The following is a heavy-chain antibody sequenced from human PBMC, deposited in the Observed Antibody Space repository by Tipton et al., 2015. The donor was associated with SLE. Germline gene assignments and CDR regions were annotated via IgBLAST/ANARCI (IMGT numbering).Heavy chain of an antibody. J-gene: IGHJ4*02. CDR2: INHSGST. Sequence: TLSLTCTVSGGSISSSSYYWGWIRQPPGQWLEWIGEINHSGSTNYNPSLTSRVPISVDTSKNPFSLKLSSVTAADTAGYYCARGWYSSSGGGYYIDYWGQGTLVTVSS. CDR1: GGSISSSSYY. D-gene: IGHD6-13*01. CDR3: ARGWYSSSGGGYYIDY. V-gene: IGHV4-39*07.